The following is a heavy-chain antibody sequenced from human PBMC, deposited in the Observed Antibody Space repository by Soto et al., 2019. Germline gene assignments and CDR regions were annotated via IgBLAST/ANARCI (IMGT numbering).Heavy chain of an antibody. J-gene: IGHJ5*02. CDR1: GFTVSSNY. Sequence: GGSLRLSCAASGFTVSSNYMSWVRQAPGKGLEWVSVIYSGGSTYYADSVKGRFTISRDNSKNTLYLQMNSLRAEDTAVYYCARALTSSWPNWFDPWGQGTLVTVSS. V-gene: IGHV3-53*01. D-gene: IGHD6-13*01. CDR3: ARALTSSWPNWFDP. CDR2: IYSGGST.